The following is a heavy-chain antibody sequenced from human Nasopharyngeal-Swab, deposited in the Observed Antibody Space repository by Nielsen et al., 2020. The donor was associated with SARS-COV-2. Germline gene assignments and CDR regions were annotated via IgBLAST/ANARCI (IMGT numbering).Heavy chain of an antibody. J-gene: IGHJ4*02. D-gene: IGHD3-10*01. CDR3: GRGPLGSGSYTVY. V-gene: IGHV3-64D*06. Sequence: GESLKISCSASGFTFSSYAMHWVRQAPGKGLEYVSAISSNGGSTYYADSVKGRFTISRGNSKNTLYLQMSSLRAEDTAVYYCGRGPLGSGSYTVYWGQGTLVTVSS. CDR2: ISSNGGST. CDR1: GFTFSSYA.